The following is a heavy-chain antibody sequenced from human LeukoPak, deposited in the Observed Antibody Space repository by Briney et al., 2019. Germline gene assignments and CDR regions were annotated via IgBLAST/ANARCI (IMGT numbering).Heavy chain of an antibody. CDR1: GFTFDDYG. Sequence: GGSLRLSCAASGFTFDDYGMSWVRQAPGKGLEWVSGINWNGGSTAYADSVKGRFTISRNNAKNSLYLQMNSLRAEDTALYYCARGTRYYYGSGSFDYWGQGTLVTVSS. V-gene: IGHV3-20*04. CDR2: INWNGGST. J-gene: IGHJ4*02. D-gene: IGHD3-10*01. CDR3: ARGTRYYYGSGSFDY.